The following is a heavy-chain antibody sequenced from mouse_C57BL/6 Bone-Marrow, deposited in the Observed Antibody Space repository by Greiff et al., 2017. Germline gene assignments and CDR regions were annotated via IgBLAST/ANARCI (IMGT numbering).Heavy chain of an antibody. J-gene: IGHJ4*01. CDR2: IYPGSGST. CDR1: GYTFTSYW. V-gene: IGHV1-55*01. Sequence: QVQLQQPGAELVQPGASVKMSCKASGYTFTSYWITWVKQRPGQGLEWIGDIYPGSGSTNYNEKFKSKATLTVDTSSSTAYMQLSRLTSEDSAVYYCARRGYHIYAMDYWGQRNSVTVSP. CDR3: ARRGYHIYAMDY. D-gene: IGHD3-1*01.